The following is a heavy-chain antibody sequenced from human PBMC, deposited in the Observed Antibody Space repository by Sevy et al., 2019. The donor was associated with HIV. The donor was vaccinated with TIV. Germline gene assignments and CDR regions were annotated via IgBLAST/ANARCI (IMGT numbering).Heavy chain of an antibody. J-gene: IGHJ5*02. CDR2: IYYTGST. V-gene: IGHV4-4*02. D-gene: IGHD3-22*01. CDR1: GGSIRNGHW. Sequence: SENLSLTCAVSGGSIRNGHWWNWVRQPPGKALEWIGEIYYTGSTNYYPSLKTRVTISLDKSMNQFSLIVTSVAAADTAVYFCARGGYYYDHSHFYPLDLWGHGTLVTVSS. CDR3: ARGGYYYDHSHFYPLDL.